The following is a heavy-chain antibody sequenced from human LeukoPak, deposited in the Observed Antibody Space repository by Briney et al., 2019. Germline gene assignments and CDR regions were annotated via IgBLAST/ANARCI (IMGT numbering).Heavy chain of an antibody. D-gene: IGHD3-10*01. CDR3: ARDPVTMVRGVPGY. Sequence: SQTLSLTCTVSGGSIGSGGYYWSWIRQPPGKGLEWIGYIYHSGSTYYNPSLKSRVTISVDRSKNQFSLKLSSVTAADTAVYYCARDPVTMVRGVPGYWGQGTLVTVSS. CDR2: IYHSGST. CDR1: GGSIGSGGYY. V-gene: IGHV4-30-2*01. J-gene: IGHJ4*02.